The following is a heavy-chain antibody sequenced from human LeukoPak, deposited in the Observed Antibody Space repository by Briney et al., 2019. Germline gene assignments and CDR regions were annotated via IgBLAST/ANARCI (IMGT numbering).Heavy chain of an antibody. CDR1: GGSMSSGSYY. D-gene: IGHD4-17*01. Sequence: SETLSLTCTVSGGSMSSGSYYWSWIRQPPGKGLEWIGYIYYSGSTNYNPSLKSRVTISVDTSKNQFSLKLSSVTAADTAVYYCARVYDYGDYTLDYWGQGTLVTVSS. CDR3: ARVYDYGDYTLDY. V-gene: IGHV4-61*01. CDR2: IYYSGST. J-gene: IGHJ4*02.